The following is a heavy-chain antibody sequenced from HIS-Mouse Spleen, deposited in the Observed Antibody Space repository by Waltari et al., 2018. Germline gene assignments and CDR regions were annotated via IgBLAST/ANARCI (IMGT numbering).Heavy chain of an antibody. D-gene: IGHD2-21*02. CDR3: ARKRTASWWFDP. Sequence: QLQLQESGPGLVKPSETLSLTCTVSGGSISSSSYYWGWIRQPPGKGLEWIGSIYYSGSTYYNPSLKSRVTISVDTSKNQFSLKLSSVTAADTAVYYCARKRTASWWFDPWGQGTLVTVSS. CDR2: IYYSGST. J-gene: IGHJ5*02. CDR1: GGSISSSSYY. V-gene: IGHV4-39*01.